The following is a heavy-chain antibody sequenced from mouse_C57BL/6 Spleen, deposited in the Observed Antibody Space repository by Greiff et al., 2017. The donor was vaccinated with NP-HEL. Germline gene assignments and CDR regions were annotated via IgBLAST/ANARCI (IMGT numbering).Heavy chain of an antibody. V-gene: IGHV1-81*01. D-gene: IGHD3-2*02. Sequence: VQLQQSGAELARPGASVKLSCKASGYTFTSYGISWVKQRTGQGLEWIGEIYPRSGNTYYNEKFKGKATLTADKSSSTAYMELRSLTSEDSAVYFGAREEAQALDAMDYWGQGTSVTVSS. CDR3: AREEAQALDAMDY. J-gene: IGHJ4*01. CDR2: IYPRSGNT. CDR1: GYTFTSYG.